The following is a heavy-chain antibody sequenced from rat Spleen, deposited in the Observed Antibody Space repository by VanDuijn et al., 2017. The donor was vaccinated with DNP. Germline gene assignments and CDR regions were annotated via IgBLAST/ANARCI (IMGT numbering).Heavy chain of an antibody. Sequence: EVQLVESGGGLVRPGRSLKLSCAASGFTFSDYYMAWVRQTPTKGLEWVASISTSGGSTYYPDSVKGRFTISRDNAKNTLYLQMNSLRSEDTATYYCARENYYSGDYWGQGVMVTVSS. J-gene: IGHJ2*01. CDR3: ARENYYSGDY. CDR2: ISTSGGST. V-gene: IGHV5-25*01. CDR1: GFTFSDYY. D-gene: IGHD1-1*01.